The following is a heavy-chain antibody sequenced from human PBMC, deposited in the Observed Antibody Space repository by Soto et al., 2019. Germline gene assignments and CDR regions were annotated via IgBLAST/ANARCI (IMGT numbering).Heavy chain of an antibody. J-gene: IGHJ6*02. V-gene: IGHV1-18*01. CDR3: ARDSSASGYYYGMDV. CDR2: VSGYSGHS. CDR1: NETLTTYG. Sequence: QVHLVQSGAEVKKPGASVKVSCKASNETLTTYGISWVRQAPGQGLEWMGWVSGYSGHSSSAQEFQDRVIMTTDTSTNTAYMELRSLTSDDSAVYFWARDSSASGYYYGMDVWGQGTTVTVSS. D-gene: IGHD6-19*01.